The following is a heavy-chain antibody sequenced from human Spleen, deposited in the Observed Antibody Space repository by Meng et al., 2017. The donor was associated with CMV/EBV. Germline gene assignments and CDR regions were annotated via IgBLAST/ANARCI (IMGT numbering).Heavy chain of an antibody. J-gene: IGHJ4*02. D-gene: IGHD2-2*01. V-gene: IGHV1-18*01. CDR1: GYAFTSYG. Sequence: KASGYAFTSYGIAWVRQAPGQGLEWMGWISAYNGNTNHAQKFQGRVTMTTDTSTSTAHMELRSLRSDDTAAYYCARGGLVVPAAPVDYWGQGTLVTVSS. CDR2: ISAYNGNT. CDR3: ARGGLVVPAAPVDY.